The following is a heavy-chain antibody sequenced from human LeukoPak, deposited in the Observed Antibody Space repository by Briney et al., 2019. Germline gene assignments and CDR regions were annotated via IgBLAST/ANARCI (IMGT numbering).Heavy chain of an antibody. V-gene: IGHV3-20*04. CDR2: INWSGGST. CDR3: ARAPITSPFYFDY. Sequence: GGSLRLSCTASGFSFDEHGMSWVRQVPGKGLEWGSGINWSGGSTGYADPLRGRFTISRDNAKNSLYLQMDSLRAEDTALYYCARAPITSPFYFDYWGQGTLVTVSS. J-gene: IGHJ4*02. D-gene: IGHD2-2*01. CDR1: GFSFDEHG.